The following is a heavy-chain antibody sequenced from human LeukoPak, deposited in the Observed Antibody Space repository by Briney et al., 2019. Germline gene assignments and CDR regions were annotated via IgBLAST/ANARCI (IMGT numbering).Heavy chain of an antibody. D-gene: IGHD3-22*01. J-gene: IGHJ4*02. V-gene: IGHV6-1*01. CDR2: TYYRSKWYN. Sequence: SQTLSLTCAISGDSVSSNSAAWNWIRQSPSRGLEWLGRTYYRSKWYNDYAVSVKSRITINPDTSKNQSSLQLNSVTPADTAVYYCARDLGYYDSSGFPKAFDYWGQGTLVSVSS. CDR3: ARDLGYYDSSGFPKAFDY. CDR1: GDSVSSNSAA.